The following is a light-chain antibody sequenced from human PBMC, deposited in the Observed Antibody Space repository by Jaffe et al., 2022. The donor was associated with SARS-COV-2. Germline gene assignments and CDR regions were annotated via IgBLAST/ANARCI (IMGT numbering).Light chain of an antibody. CDR3: QQYNNWPQT. CDR2: GAS. J-gene: IGKJ2*01. CDR1: QSINNN. Sequence: EVVMTQSPATLSVSPGERATLSCRASQSINNNLAWYQQKPGQAPRLLIYGASIRATGIPASFSGSGSGTEFTLTISSLQSEDFAVYHCQQYNNWPQTFGQGTKLEIK. V-gene: IGKV3-15*01.